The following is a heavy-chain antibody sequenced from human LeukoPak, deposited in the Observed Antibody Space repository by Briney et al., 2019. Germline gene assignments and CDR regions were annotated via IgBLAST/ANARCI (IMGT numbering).Heavy chain of an antibody. CDR2: NSSSGSTI. J-gene: IGHJ4*02. V-gene: IGHV3-48*03. Sequence: PGGSLRLSCAAPGFTFSSYEMNWVRQAPGKGLGWVSYNSSSGSTIYYADSVKSRFTSSKENAKNSLYLQMNGPRAEDTAVYYCARDSSVDYWGQGTLVTVSS. CDR1: GFTFSSYE. CDR3: ARDSSVDY. D-gene: IGHD6-13*01.